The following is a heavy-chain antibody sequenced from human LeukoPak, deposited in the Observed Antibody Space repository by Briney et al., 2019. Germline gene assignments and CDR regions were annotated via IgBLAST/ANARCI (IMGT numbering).Heavy chain of an antibody. V-gene: IGHV3-30*03. Sequence: GGSLRLSCAASGFTFSNYGMHWVRQAPGKGLEWVAVISYDGNNKYYADSVKGRFTISRDNSKNTLFLQMNSLRADDTAVYYCAREGYYYDSSGYAKPFDYWGQGTLVTVSS. D-gene: IGHD3-22*01. CDR3: AREGYYYDSSGYAKPFDY. CDR2: ISYDGNNK. CDR1: GFTFSNYG. J-gene: IGHJ4*02.